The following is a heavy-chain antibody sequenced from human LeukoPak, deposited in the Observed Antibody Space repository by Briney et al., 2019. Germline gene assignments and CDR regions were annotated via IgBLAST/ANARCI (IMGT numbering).Heavy chain of an antibody. J-gene: IGHJ4*02. D-gene: IGHD2-21*01. CDR3: ARVPDCGGDCYEPFDY. CDR1: GFTFSDYY. CDR2: ISSSGSTI. V-gene: IGHV3-11*04. Sequence: PGGSLRLSCAASGFTFSDYYMSWIRQAPGKGLEWVSYISSSGSTIYYADSVKGRFTISRDNAKNSLYLQMNSLRAEDTAVYYCARVPDCGGDCYEPFDYWGQGTLVTVSS.